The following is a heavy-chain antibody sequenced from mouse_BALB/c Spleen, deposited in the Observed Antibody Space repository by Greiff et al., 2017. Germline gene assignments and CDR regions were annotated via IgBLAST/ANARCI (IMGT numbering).Heavy chain of an antibody. CDR1: GFTFSSFG. V-gene: IGHV5-17*02. CDR3: ARRYFDV. J-gene: IGHJ1*01. Sequence: EVKVVESGGGLVQPGGSRKLSCAASGFTFSSFGMHWVRQAPEKGLEWVAYISSGSSTIYYADTVKGRFTISRDNPKNTLFLQMTSLRSEDTAMYYCARRYFDVWGAGTTVTVSS. CDR2: ISSGSSTI.